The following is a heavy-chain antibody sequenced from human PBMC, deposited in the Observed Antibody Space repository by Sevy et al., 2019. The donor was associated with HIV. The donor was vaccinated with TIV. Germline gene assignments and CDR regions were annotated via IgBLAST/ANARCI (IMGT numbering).Heavy chain of an antibody. CDR1: EFTFSNYG. CDR3: ARESGSNWYFDL. D-gene: IGHD1-26*01. V-gene: IGHV3-33*01. J-gene: IGHJ2*01. CDR2: IFSDANIK. Sequence: GGSLRLSCAASEFTFSNYGRHWVRQAPGKGLEWVGAIFSDANIKYYVDSVKGRFAISRDNSKNTVYLQMNSLRAEDTAVYSCARESGSNWYFDLWGRGTPVTVSS.